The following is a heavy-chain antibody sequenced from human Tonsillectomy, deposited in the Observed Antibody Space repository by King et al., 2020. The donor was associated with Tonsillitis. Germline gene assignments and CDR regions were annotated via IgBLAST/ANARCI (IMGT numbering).Heavy chain of an antibody. D-gene: IGHD4-17*01. Sequence: QLVQSGAEVKKPGASVKVSCKASGYIFSSYGISWVRQAPGQGLEWMGWISSYNGNTNYAQKLQGRVTMTTDTSTSTAYMELRSLRSDDTAVYYCARDAPDYGVYVGLGDWGQGTLVTVSS. CDR2: ISSYNGNT. CDR1: GYIFSSYG. V-gene: IGHV1-18*01. CDR3: ARDAPDYGVYVGLGD. J-gene: IGHJ4*02.